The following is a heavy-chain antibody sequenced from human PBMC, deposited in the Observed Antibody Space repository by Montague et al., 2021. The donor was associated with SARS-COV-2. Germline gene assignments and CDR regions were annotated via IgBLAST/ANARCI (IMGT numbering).Heavy chain of an antibody. V-gene: IGHV6-1*01. D-gene: IGHD3-16*01. CDR3: ARDLRWRYGYGMDV. CDR1: GDSVSSDSAA. Sequence: CAISGDSVSSDSAAWNWVRQSPSRGLEWLGRTYYRSNWYNDYAVXXKSRIAIKSDTSKNQISLQLNSMTPEDTAVYYCARDLRWRYGYGMDVWGQGTTVTVSS. J-gene: IGHJ6*02. CDR2: TYYRSNWYN.